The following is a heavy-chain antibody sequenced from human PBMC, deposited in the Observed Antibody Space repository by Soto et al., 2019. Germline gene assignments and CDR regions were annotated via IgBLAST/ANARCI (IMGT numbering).Heavy chain of an antibody. J-gene: IGHJ6*02. CDR3: ARDLSTGWFETGTGGMDV. CDR1: GGSISGYY. Sequence: QVQLQESGPGLVKPSETLSLTCTVSGGSISGYYWSWIRQPPGKGLEWIGYIYYSGSTNYNSSLKSRVPMSVDPSKKQFSLKVSSVTAADTAVYYCARDLSTGWFETGTGGMDVWGQGTTVTVSS. D-gene: IGHD6-19*01. V-gene: IGHV4-59*01. CDR2: IYYSGST.